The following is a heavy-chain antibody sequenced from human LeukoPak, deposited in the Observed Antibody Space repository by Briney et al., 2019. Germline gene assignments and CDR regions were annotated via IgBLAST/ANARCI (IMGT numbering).Heavy chain of an antibody. D-gene: IGHD6-13*01. Sequence: SQTLSLTCAVSGGSISSGGYSWSWIRQPPGKGLEWIGYIYHSGSTYYNPSLKSRVTISVDRSKNQFSLKLSSETAADTAVYYCARSSSWYVGWFDPWGQGTLVTVSS. CDR1: GGSISSGGYS. CDR2: IYHSGST. V-gene: IGHV4-30-2*01. J-gene: IGHJ5*02. CDR3: ARSSSWYVGWFDP.